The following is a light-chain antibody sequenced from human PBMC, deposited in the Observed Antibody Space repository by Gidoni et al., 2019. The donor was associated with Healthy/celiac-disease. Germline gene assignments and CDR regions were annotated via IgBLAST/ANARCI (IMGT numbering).Light chain of an antibody. CDR3: QQYDNLPT. J-gene: IGKJ4*01. CDR1: QDTSNY. V-gene: IGKV1-33*01. Sequence: DIQMTQSPSSLPASVGDRVTITCQASQDTSNYLNWYQQNPGKAPKHRLYDASNGETGVPSRLGGGGGGTEGGGGGGGLQPEDIATYYCQQYDNLPTCXGXTKVEIK. CDR2: DAS.